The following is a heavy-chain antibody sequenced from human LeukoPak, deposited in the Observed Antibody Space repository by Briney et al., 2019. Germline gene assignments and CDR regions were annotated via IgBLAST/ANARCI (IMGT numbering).Heavy chain of an antibody. CDR2: ISWNSGSR. CDR3: AKDRS. Sequence: GGSLRLSCAASGFTFDDYAMHWVRQAPGKGLEWVSGISWNSGSREYADSVKGRLTISRDNAKNSLYLQMNSLRAEDTALYYCAKDRSWGQGTLVTVSS. CDR1: GFTFDDYA. V-gene: IGHV3-9*01. J-gene: IGHJ4*02.